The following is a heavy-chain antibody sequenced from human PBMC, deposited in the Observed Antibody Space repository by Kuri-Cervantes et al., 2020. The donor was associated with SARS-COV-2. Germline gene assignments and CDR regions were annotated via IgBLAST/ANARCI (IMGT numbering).Heavy chain of an antibody. CDR3: AHRRAGLDGGSSDY. V-gene: IGHV2-5*02. CDR1: GFSLSTSGVG. Sequence: SGPTLVKPTQTLTLTCTFSGFSLSTSGVGVGWIRQPPGKALEWLALIYWDDDKRYSPSLKSRLTITKDTSKNQVVLTMTNMDPVDTATYYCAHRRAGLDGGSSDYWGQGTLVTVSS. D-gene: IGHD1-26*01. CDR2: IYWDDDK. J-gene: IGHJ4*02.